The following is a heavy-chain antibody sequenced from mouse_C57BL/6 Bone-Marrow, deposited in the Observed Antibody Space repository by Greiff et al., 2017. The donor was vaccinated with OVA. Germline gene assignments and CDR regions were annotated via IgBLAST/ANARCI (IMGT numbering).Heavy chain of an antibody. CDR1: GYSITSGYY. Sequence: EVQLVESGPGLVKPSQSLSLTCSVTGYSITSGYYWNWIRQFPGNKLECMGYISYDGSNNYNPSLKNRISITRDTSKNQFFLKLNSVTTEDTATYYCARDYYGSTRWFDVWGTGTTVTVSS. CDR2: ISYDGSN. J-gene: IGHJ1*03. V-gene: IGHV3-6*01. CDR3: ARDYYGSTRWFDV. D-gene: IGHD1-1*01.